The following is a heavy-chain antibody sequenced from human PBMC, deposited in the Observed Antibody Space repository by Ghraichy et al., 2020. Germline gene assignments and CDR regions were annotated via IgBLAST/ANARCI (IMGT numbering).Heavy chain of an antibody. CDR2: ISAYNGNT. D-gene: IGHD5-24*01. CDR1: GYTFTSYG. V-gene: IGHV1-18*01. CDR3: ARSPEPQGWLQLSGYYYGMDV. J-gene: IGHJ6*02. Sequence: ASVKVSCKASGYTFTSYGISWVRQAPGQGLEWMGWISAYNGNTNYAQKLQGRVTMTTDTSTSTAYMELRSLRSDDTAVYYCARSPEPQGWLQLSGYYYGMDVWGQGTTVTVSS.